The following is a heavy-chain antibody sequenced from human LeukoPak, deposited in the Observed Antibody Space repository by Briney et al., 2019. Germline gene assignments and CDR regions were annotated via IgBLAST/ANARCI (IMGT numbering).Heavy chain of an antibody. Sequence: GGSLRLSCVASGFTFSSYWMSWVRQAPGKGLEWVANIKQDGSEKYYVDSVKGRFTISRDNAKNSLYLQMNSLRAEDTAVYYCARDQVGVTGVHFDYWGQGTLVTVSS. CDR1: GFTFSSYW. J-gene: IGHJ4*02. CDR2: IKQDGSEK. D-gene: IGHD1-26*01. V-gene: IGHV3-7*01. CDR3: ARDQVGVTGVHFDY.